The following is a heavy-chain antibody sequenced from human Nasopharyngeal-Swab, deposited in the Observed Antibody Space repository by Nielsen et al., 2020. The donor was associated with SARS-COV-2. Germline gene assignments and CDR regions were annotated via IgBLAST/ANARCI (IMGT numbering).Heavy chain of an antibody. D-gene: IGHD6-6*01. CDR2: IYPGDSDT. CDR3: ARPRGIAARHFFDY. Sequence: WIRQPPGKGLEWMGIIYPGDSDTRYSPSFQGQVTISADKSISTAYLQWSSLKASDTATYYCARPRGIAARHFFDYWGQGTLVTVSS. J-gene: IGHJ4*02. V-gene: IGHV5-51*01.